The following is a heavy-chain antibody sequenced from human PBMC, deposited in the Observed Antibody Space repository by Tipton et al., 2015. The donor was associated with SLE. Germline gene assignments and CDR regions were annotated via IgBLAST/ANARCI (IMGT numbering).Heavy chain of an antibody. CDR1: GFTFGSYG. Sequence: SLRLSCAASGFTFGSYGMHWVRQAPGKGLEWVAVIWYDGSNKYYADSVKGRFTISRDNAKNSLYLQMNSLRAEDTAVYYCAKDLSSGCQGGDYWGQGTLVTVSS. CDR2: IWYDGSNK. J-gene: IGHJ4*02. CDR3: AKDLSSGCQGGDY. D-gene: IGHD6-19*01. V-gene: IGHV3-33*03.